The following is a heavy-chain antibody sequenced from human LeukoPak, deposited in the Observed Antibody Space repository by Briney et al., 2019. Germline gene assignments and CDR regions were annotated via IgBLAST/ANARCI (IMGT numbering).Heavy chain of an antibody. CDR1: GGSFSGYY. CDR3: ARGRISIAARYYYGMDV. Sequence: PSETLSLTCAVYGGSFSGYYWSWIRQPPGKGLEWIGEINHSGSTNYNPSLKSRVTISVDTSENQFSLKLSSVTAADTAVYYCARGRISIAARYYYGMDVWGQGTTVTVSS. V-gene: IGHV4-34*01. J-gene: IGHJ6*02. D-gene: IGHD6-6*01. CDR2: INHSGST.